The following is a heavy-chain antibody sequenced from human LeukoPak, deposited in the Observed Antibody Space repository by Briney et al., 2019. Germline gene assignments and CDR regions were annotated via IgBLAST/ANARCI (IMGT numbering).Heavy chain of an antibody. J-gene: IGHJ6*02. CDR2: ISGSGGST. Sequence: GGSLRLSCAASGFTFGSFAMSWVRQAPGKGLEWVPAISGSGGSTYYADSVKGRFTISRDNSKNTLYLQMNSLRAEDTAVYYCAKDQNWNPTYYYGMDVWGQGTTVTVSS. CDR3: AKDQNWNPTYYYGMDV. V-gene: IGHV3-23*01. CDR1: GFTFGSFA. D-gene: IGHD1-1*01.